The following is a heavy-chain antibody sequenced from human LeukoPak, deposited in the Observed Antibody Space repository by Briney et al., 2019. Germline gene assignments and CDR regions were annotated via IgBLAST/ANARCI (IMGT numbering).Heavy chain of an antibody. D-gene: IGHD3-9*01. Sequence: PGGSLRLSCAASGFTFSSYGVHWVRQAPGKGLEWVAFIRYDGSNKYYADSVKGRFTISRDNSKNTLYLQMNSLRAEDTAVYYCAKDLTVLGPLTGPTRDYWGQGTLVTVSS. V-gene: IGHV3-30*02. J-gene: IGHJ4*02. CDR3: AKDLTVLGPLTGPTRDY. CDR1: GFTFSSYG. CDR2: IRYDGSNK.